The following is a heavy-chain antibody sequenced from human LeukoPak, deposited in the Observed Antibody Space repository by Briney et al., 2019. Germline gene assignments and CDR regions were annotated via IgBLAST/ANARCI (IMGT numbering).Heavy chain of an antibody. CDR1: GDSISSGSYY. J-gene: IGHJ5*02. CDR2: IYTSGST. V-gene: IGHV4-61*02. Sequence: SESLSLTCTVSGDSISSGSYYWNWIRQPAGKGLEWIGRIYTSGSTNYSPSLKSRVTILLDTYKNQFSLKLSSVTAADTAVYYCARGYCSGGDCYFEFWFDPWGQGTLVTVSS. D-gene: IGHD2-15*01. CDR3: ARGYCSGGDCYFEFWFDP.